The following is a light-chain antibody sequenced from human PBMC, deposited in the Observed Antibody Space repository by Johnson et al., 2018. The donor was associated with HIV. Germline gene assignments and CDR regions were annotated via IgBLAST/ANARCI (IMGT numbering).Light chain of an antibody. CDR3: VTWASRLSCV. CDR1: SSNIGNNY. Sequence: QSALTQQPSVSAAPGQKVTISCSGSSSNIGNNYVSWYQQLPGTAPKLLIYGNDKRPPGIHARFSGSKSGTSATLGIPGLQSGDEANYYCVTWASRLSCVFGTGTAVTVL. J-gene: IGLJ1*01. V-gene: IGLV1-51*01. CDR2: GND.